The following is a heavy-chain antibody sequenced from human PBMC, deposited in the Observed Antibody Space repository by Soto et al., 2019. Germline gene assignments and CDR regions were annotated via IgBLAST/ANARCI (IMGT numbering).Heavy chain of an antibody. CDR1: GYTFTSNG. Sequence: ASVKVSCKASGYTFTSNGISWVRQAPGQGLEWMGWISGYNGNTNYAQKLQGRVTMTTDKYTSTAYMELRSLRSDDTAVYYCAREGSGRYDDYYYGMDVWGQGTTVTVSS. D-gene: IGHD1-26*01. CDR2: ISGYNGNT. CDR3: AREGSGRYDDYYYGMDV. J-gene: IGHJ6*02. V-gene: IGHV1-18*04.